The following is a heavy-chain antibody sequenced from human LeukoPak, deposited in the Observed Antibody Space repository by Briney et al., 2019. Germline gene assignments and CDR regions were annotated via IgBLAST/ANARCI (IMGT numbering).Heavy chain of an antibody. Sequence: GGSLRLSCAASGFTFSSYTMSWVRQAPGKGLEWVSAISGSGGSTYYEDSVKGRFTISRDNSKNALYLQMNSLRAEDTAVYYCAKAQRGSFSPFDYWGQGTLVTVSS. V-gene: IGHV3-23*01. CDR2: ISGSGGST. CDR3: AKAQRGSFSPFDY. CDR1: GFTFSSYT. J-gene: IGHJ4*02. D-gene: IGHD1-26*01.